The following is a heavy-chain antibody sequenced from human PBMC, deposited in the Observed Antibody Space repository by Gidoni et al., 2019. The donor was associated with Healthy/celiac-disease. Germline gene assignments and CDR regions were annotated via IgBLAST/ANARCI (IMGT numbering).Heavy chain of an antibody. V-gene: IGHV3-11*01. Sequence: SGSTIYYADSVKGRFTISRDNAKNSLYLQMNSLRAEDTAVYYCARDRDDYSNQVGRWFDPWGQGTLVTVSS. CDR2: SGSTI. J-gene: IGHJ5*02. D-gene: IGHD4-4*01. CDR3: ARDRDDYSNQVGRWFDP.